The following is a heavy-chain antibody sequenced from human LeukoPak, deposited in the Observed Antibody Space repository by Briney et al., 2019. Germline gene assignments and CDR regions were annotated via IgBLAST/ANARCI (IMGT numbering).Heavy chain of an antibody. CDR2: IYYSGST. Sequence: SETLSLTCTVSGGSISSSSYYWGWIRQPPGKGLEWIGSIYYSGSTYYNPSLKSRVTISVDTSKNQFSLKLSSVTAADTAVYYCAGDKGGRRYNWFDPWGQGTLVTVSS. J-gene: IGHJ5*02. D-gene: IGHD3-16*01. CDR1: GGSISSSSYY. V-gene: IGHV4-39*07. CDR3: AGDKGGRRYNWFDP.